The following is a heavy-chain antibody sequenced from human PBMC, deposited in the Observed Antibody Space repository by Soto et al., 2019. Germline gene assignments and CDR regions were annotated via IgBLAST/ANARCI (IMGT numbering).Heavy chain of an antibody. Sequence: PSETLSLTCAVYGGSFSGYYWSWIRQPPGKGLEWIGEINHSGSTNYNPSLKSRVTISVDTSKNQFSLKLSSVTAADTAVYYCARGLPRVTIFGVVIIQARFDPWGQGTLVTVSS. CDR2: INHSGST. J-gene: IGHJ5*02. CDR1: GGSFSGYY. D-gene: IGHD3-3*01. V-gene: IGHV4-34*01. CDR3: ARGLPRVTIFGVVIIQARFDP.